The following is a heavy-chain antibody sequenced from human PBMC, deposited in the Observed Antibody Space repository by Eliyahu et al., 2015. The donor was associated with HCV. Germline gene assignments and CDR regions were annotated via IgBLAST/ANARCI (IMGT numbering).Heavy chain of an antibody. J-gene: IGHJ6*02. CDR3: SAARPGSSYYFYAMDV. Sequence: EVQLVESGGGLVKPGXSLRXSCAASGFSXXNAWXTWVRQAPGKGLEWVGRIKSKTDGGTTDYGAPVKGRFTISRDDSKNTLYLQMNTLKSEDTAIYYCSAARPGSSYYFYAMDVWGQGTTVTVSS. CDR2: IKSKTDGGTT. D-gene: IGHD1-1*01. V-gene: IGHV3-15*01. CDR1: GFSXXNAW.